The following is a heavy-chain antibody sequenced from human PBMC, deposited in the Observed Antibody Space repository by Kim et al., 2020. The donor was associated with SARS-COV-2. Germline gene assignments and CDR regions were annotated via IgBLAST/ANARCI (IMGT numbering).Heavy chain of an antibody. D-gene: IGHD6-13*01. Sequence: SETLSLTCTVSGGSISSSSYYWGWIRQPPGKGLEWIGSIYYSGSTYYNPSLKSRVTISVDTSKNQFSLKLSSVTAADTAVYYCARHRYSSSWYHYYYGMDVWGQGTTVTVSS. CDR1: GGSISSSSYY. CDR2: IYYSGST. CDR3: ARHRYSSSWYHYYYGMDV. V-gene: IGHV4-39*01. J-gene: IGHJ6*02.